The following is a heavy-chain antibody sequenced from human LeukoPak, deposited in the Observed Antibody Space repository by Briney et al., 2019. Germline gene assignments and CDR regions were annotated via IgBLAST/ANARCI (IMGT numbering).Heavy chain of an antibody. J-gene: IGHJ4*02. CDR3: ARGLSRGYFDY. Sequence: SETLSLTCTVSGGSISSGGYYWSWIRQHPGKGLEWIGYIYYSGSTYYNPSLKGRVTISVDTSKNQFSLKLSSVTAADTAVYYCARGLSRGYFDYWGQGTLVTVSS. CDR1: GGSISSGGYY. D-gene: IGHD2/OR15-2a*01. V-gene: IGHV4-31*03. CDR2: IYYSGST.